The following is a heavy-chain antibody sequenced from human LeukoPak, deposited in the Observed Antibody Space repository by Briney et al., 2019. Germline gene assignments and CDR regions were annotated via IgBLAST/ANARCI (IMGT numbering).Heavy chain of an antibody. CDR1: AGSISGYH. V-gene: IGHV4-59*08. D-gene: IGHD5-24*01. Sequence: PSQTLSLTCTLSAGSISGYHWSWVRPPPGKELEWMAYIYYSGSANYNPSLRSRLTISVDTSKNHFSLNLTSVSAADTAVYYCTRLGRDGFNFGRYYFERWGQGTLVTVSS. CDR3: TRLGRDGFNFGRYYFER. CDR2: IYYSGSA. J-gene: IGHJ4*02.